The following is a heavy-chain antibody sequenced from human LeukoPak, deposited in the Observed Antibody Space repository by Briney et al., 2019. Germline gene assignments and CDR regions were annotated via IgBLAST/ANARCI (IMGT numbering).Heavy chain of an antibody. CDR2: INHSGST. V-gene: IGHV4-34*01. CDR3: ARGPNMITFGGVACRY. J-gene: IGHJ4*02. Sequence: SETLSLTCAVYGGSFSGYYWSWIRQPPGKGLEWIGEINHSGSTNYNPSLKSRVTISVDTSKNQFSLKLSSVTAADTAVYYCARGPNMITFGGVACRYWGQGTLVTVS. CDR1: GGSFSGYY. D-gene: IGHD3-16*01.